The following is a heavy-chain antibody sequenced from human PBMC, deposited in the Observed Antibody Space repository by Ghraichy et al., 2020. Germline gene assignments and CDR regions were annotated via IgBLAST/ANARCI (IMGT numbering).Heavy chain of an antibody. D-gene: IGHD4-17*01. J-gene: IGHJ4*02. V-gene: IGHV4-39*02. Sequence: ETLSLTCSVSGGSISSGSYYWGWIRQPPGKGLEWIGSIYHTGDTYYKPSLKSRVAISIDTSKNQFSLRLTSVTAADTAVYYCAREVAFGDYGCWGQGTLVIVSS. CDR1: GGSISSGSYY. CDR2: IYHTGDT. CDR3: AREVAFGDYGC.